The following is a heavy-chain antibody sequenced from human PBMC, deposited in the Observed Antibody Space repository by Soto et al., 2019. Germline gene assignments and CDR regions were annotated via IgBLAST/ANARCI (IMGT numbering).Heavy chain of an antibody. V-gene: IGHV1-69*12. Sequence: QVQLVQSGAEVKKPGSSVKVSCKASGGTSSSYAISWVRQAPGQGLEWMGGIIPIFGTANYAQKFQGRVTMPADEATSTAYWELSSLRSEDTAVYSCARAPDIVVVVAATRGWFDPWGQGTLVTVSS. CDR1: GGTSSSYA. D-gene: IGHD2-15*01. CDR2: IIPIFGTA. CDR3: ARAPDIVVVVAATRGWFDP. J-gene: IGHJ5*02.